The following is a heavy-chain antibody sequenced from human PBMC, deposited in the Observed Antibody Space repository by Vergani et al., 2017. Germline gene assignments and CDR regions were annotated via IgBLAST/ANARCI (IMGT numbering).Heavy chain of an antibody. CDR1: GGSISSGSYY. CDR3: ARDPLYSTTWPFLLLDMDV. J-gene: IGHJ6*02. V-gene: IGHV4-61*02. D-gene: IGHD6-13*01. Sequence: QVQLQESGPGLVRPSQTLSLTCTVSGGSISSGSYYWSWFRQPAGKGLEWIGRFYTGGGTSYNHSLKGRVTISIDTSKNQSSLQLSSVTAADTAVYYCARDPLYSTTWPFLLLDMDVWGQGTTVTVSS. CDR2: FYTGGGT.